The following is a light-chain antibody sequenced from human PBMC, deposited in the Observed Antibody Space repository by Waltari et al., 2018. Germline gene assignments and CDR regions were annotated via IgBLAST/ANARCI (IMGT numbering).Light chain of an antibody. CDR3: QQSYNTPRT. Sequence: DIQMTQSPSSLSASVGDRVTITCRARQTISSYLSWYQQKPGKAPNLLIYAASTLQSGVPSRFSGSGSGTDFTLTISSLQPEDFAAYYCQQSYNTPRTFGPGTKVDVK. CDR2: AAS. J-gene: IGKJ1*01. V-gene: IGKV1-39*01. CDR1: QTISSY.